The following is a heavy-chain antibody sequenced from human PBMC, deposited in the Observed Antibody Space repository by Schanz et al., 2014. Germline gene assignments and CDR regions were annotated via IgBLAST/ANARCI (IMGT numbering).Heavy chain of an antibody. D-gene: IGHD1-26*01. Sequence: QVHLVESGGGLVKPGGSLRLSCAASGFTFSDYYMSWIRQAPGKGLEWVSYISSDNNYAYYADSMRGRFTISRDNAKDSIYPQKNSLRAQDTAVYSCARDGTGRAPDAFDIWGQGTMVTVSS. CDR2: ISSDNNYA. V-gene: IGHV3-11*06. J-gene: IGHJ3*02. CDR1: GFTFSDYY. CDR3: ARDGTGRAPDAFDI.